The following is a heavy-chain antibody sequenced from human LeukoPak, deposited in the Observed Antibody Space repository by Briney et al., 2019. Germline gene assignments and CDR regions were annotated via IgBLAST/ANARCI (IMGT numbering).Heavy chain of an antibody. Sequence: GGSLRLSCAASGFTFSDYYMSWIRQAPGKGLEWVSYISSSGSTIYYADSVKGRFTISRDNAKNSLYLQMNSLRAEDTAVYYCARDYGDSWYYYYYMDVWGKGTTVTISS. CDR1: GFTFSDYY. CDR3: ARDYGDSWYYYYYMDV. CDR2: ISSSGSTI. D-gene: IGHD4-17*01. V-gene: IGHV3-11*01. J-gene: IGHJ6*03.